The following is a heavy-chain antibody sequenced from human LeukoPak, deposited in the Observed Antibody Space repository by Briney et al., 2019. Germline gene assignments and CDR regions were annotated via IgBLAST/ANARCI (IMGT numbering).Heavy chain of an antibody. V-gene: IGHV4-39*07. CDR1: GGSISSSSYY. CDR2: INHSGST. J-gene: IGHJ5*02. Sequence: PSETLSLTCTVSGGSISSSSYYWGWIRQPPGKGLEWIGEINHSGSTNYNPSLKSRVTISVDTSKNQFSLKLSSVTAADTAVYYCARREMATTTWGQGTLVTVSS. D-gene: IGHD5-24*01. CDR3: ARREMATTT.